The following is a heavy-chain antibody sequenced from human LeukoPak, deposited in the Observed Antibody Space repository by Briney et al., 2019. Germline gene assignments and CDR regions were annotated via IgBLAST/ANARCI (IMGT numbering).Heavy chain of an antibody. Sequence: GGSLRLSCAASGFTFSSYAMHWVRQAPGKGLEWVAVISYDGSNKYYADSVKGRFTISRNNSKNPLYLQMNSLRAEDTAVYYCARARNDFWRSGAFDIWGQGTMVTVSS. CDR3: ARARNDFWRSGAFDI. V-gene: IGHV3-30-3*01. CDR2: ISYDGSNK. CDR1: GFTFSSYA. D-gene: IGHD3-3*01. J-gene: IGHJ3*02.